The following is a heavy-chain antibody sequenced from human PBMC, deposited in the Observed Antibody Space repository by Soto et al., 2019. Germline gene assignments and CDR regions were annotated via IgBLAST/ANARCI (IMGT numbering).Heavy chain of an antibody. D-gene: IGHD6-6*01. V-gene: IGHV4-34*01. J-gene: IGHJ4*02. Sequence: LSLTCAVYVGSFSGYYWSWSRQPPGKGLEWIGEINHSGSTNYNPSLKSRVTISVDTSKNQFSLKLSSVTAADTAVYYCARGRVSYSSSDRYFDYWGQGTLVTVSS. CDR2: INHSGST. CDR1: VGSFSGYY. CDR3: ARGRVSYSSSDRYFDY.